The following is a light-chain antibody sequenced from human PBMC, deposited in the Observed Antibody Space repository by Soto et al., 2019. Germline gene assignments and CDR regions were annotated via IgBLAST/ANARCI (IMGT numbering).Light chain of an antibody. CDR3: CSYAGGNSLV. J-gene: IGLJ2*01. CDR1: SSDVGSYNL. V-gene: IGLV2-23*02. Sequence: QSVLTQPASVSGSPGQSIAISCTGTSSDVGSYNLVSWYRLHPGKAPKLMIYEVSTRPSGVSNRFSGSKSGNTASLTISGLQAEDKADYYCCSYAGGNSLVFGGGTKVTVL. CDR2: EVS.